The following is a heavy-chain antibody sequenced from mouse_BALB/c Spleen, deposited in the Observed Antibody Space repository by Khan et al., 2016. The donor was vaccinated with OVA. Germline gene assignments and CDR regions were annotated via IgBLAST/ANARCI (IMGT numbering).Heavy chain of an antibody. J-gene: IGHJ3*01. D-gene: IGHD2-14*01. CDR3: VRGGAYYRSDGWFAY. CDR1: GYTFTTFS. V-gene: IGHV1-4*01. CDR2: IILCNDYT. Sequence: VQLQQSGAELARPGASVKMSCKASGYTFTTFSIHWVKQRPGPGLEWIGYIILCNDYTNYIQKFKDRVTLPADKSFSTAFIQLRTLTSEDSAVYYCVRGGAYYRSDGWFAYWGQGTLVTVSA.